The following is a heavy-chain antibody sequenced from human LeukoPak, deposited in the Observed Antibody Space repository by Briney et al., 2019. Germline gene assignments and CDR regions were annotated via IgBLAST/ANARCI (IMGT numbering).Heavy chain of an antibody. CDR3: ARHRIVGARRSLED. CDR2: IHASGYT. V-gene: IGHV4-4*09. Sequence: PSETLSLTRTVSRDSITTYYWSWIRQLPGTGLEWIGYIHASGYTNYNPSLKSRVTMAVDASKSQLSLRVRSVSAADTAVYYCARHRIVGARRSLEDWSQGTLVTVSS. J-gene: IGHJ4*02. CDR1: RDSITTYY. D-gene: IGHD1-26*01.